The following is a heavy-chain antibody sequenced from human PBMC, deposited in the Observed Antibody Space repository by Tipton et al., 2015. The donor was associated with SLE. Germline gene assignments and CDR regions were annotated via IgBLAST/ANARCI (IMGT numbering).Heavy chain of an antibody. Sequence: QLVQSGAEVKKPGASVKVSCKAPGYTFTSYGISWVRQAPGQGLEWMGWISTSNGNTNYAQKLQGRVTMTTDTSTSTAYMELRSLRSVDTGVYYCARGRSMITFGGVIAGYDWFDPWGQGTLVTVSS. D-gene: IGHD3-16*02. J-gene: IGHJ5*02. CDR3: ARGRSMITFGGVIAGYDWFDP. V-gene: IGHV1-18*01. CDR1: GYTFTSYG. CDR2: ISTSNGNT.